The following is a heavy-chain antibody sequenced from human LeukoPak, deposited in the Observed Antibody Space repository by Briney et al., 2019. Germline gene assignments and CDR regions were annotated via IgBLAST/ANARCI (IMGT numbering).Heavy chain of an antibody. CDR3: ASWTYYYGMDV. J-gene: IGHJ6*02. D-gene: IGHD1-1*01. V-gene: IGHV4-59*08. CDR2: MYSSGKS. Sequence: PSETLSLTCTVSGGSIHNNYWSWIRQPPGKGLEWIGSMYSSGKSDYSPSLKNRVTMSIDTSKNQFSLKLSSVTAADTAVYYCASWTYYYGMDVWGQGTTVIVSS. CDR1: GGSIHNNY.